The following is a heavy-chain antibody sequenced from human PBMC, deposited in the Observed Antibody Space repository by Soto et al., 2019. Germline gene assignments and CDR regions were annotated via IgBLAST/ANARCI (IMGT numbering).Heavy chain of an antibody. CDR2: ILYDGSKK. J-gene: IGHJ4*02. CDR3: VRDLALMADY. CDR1: GFNLNTDG. D-gene: IGHD3-16*01. Sequence: GGSLRLSCVASGFNLNTDGINWVRQAPGKGLQWVAQILYDGSKKHNADSVGGRFTLTRDNAKNTVYLQMDRLRVDDTAMYYCVRDLALMADYWGQGTLVTVSS. V-gene: IGHV3-30*03.